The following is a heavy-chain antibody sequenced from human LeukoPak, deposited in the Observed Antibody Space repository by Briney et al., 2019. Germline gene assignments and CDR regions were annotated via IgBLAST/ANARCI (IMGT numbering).Heavy chain of an antibody. CDR2: IYTSEST. J-gene: IGHJ6*03. D-gene: IGHD3-10*01. V-gene: IGHV4-4*07. CDR3: ARAGGGSGSSHLYYYYMDV. Sequence: PSETLSLTCTVSGDSISSYYWAWIRQPAGKGLERIGRIYTSESTNYNPSLKSRVTISADKSKNQFSLKLSSVTAADTAVYYCARAGGGSGSSHLYYYYMDVWGKGTTVTVSS. CDR1: GDSISSYY.